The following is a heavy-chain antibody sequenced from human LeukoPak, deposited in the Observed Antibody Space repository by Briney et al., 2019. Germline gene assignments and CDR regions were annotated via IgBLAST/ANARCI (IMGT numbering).Heavy chain of an antibody. CDR3: ARAESSTFGGVIFPDY. D-gene: IGHD3-16*02. CDR1: GFTFNTYT. J-gene: IGHJ4*02. V-gene: IGHV3-21*05. CDR2: ISGSSGII. Sequence: GGSLRLSCAASGFTFNTYTMNWVRQAPGKGLEWVSYISGSSGIIDYADSVKGRFTISRDNAKNSLYLQMNSLRAEDTAVYYCARAESSTFGGVIFPDYWGQGTLVTVSS.